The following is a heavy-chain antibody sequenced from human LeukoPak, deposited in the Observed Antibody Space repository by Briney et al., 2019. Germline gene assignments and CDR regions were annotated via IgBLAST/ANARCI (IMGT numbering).Heavy chain of an antibody. J-gene: IGHJ4*02. CDR3: AKRVFAAAQDYFFDY. CDR1: VFTFSSSA. D-gene: IGHD2-15*01. V-gene: IGHV3-23*01. Sequence: GGSLRLSCAASVFTFSSSAMSWVRQAPGKGLEWVSAVSSSGGSTFYADSVKGRFTISRDNSKNTLFLQMNSLRAEDTAIYYCAKRVFAAAQDYFFDYWGPGTLVTVSS. CDR2: VSSSGGST.